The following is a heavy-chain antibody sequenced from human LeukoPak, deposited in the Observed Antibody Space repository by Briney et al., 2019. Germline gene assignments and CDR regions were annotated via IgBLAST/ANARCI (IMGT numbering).Heavy chain of an antibody. CDR2: ISRSSSNM. Sequence: PGGSLRLSCAGSGFTFSIYTMNWVRQAPGKGLEWVSSISRSSSNMYYADSVKGRFTISRDNAKNSLYLQMNSLRAEDTAVYYCARDLRLFGPPDDYWGQGTLVTVSS. V-gene: IGHV3-21*01. CDR3: ARDLRLFGPPDDY. CDR1: GFTFSIYT. D-gene: IGHD3-10*01. J-gene: IGHJ4*02.